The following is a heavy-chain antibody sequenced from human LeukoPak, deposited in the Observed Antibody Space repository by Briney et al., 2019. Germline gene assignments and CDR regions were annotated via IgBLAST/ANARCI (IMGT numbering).Heavy chain of an antibody. CDR1: GGSISSYY. CDR3: ARVRMDGDYELDY. J-gene: IGHJ4*02. V-gene: IGHV4-59*01. CDR2: IYYSGST. Sequence: PSETLSLTCTVSGGSISSYYWSWIRQPPGKGLEWIGYIYYSGSTNYNPSLKSRVTISVDTSKNQFSLKLSSVTAADTAVYYCARVRMDGDYELDYWGQGTLVTVSS. D-gene: IGHD4-17*01.